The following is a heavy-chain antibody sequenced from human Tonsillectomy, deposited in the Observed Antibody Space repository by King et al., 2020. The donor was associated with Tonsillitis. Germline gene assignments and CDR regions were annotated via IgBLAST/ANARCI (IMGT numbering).Heavy chain of an antibody. Sequence: QLQESGPGLVKPSQTLSLTCTVSGGSISDSHYFWSWIRQHPGKGLEWIGYIYYSGNTYYNPSLKSRLTISVDTSKNQFSLKLSPLTAADTAAYYCARERDYCSTTSCYFMDYWGQGTLVTVSS. J-gene: IGHJ4*02. CDR1: GGSISDSHYF. D-gene: IGHD2-2*01. CDR2: IYYSGNT. CDR3: ARERDYCSTTSCYFMDY. V-gene: IGHV4-31*03.